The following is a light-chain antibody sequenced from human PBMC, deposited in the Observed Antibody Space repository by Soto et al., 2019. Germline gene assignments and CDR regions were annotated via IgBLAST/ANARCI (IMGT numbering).Light chain of an antibody. CDR2: EVS. Sequence: QLVLTQPPSVSGSPGQSITISCTGTNRVVGGYDYVSWYQQHPGKSPKLILYEVSNRPAGVSNRFSGSKSGNTASLSISGLQAEDEADYYCSSYTNTGTLYVLGTGTKLTVL. V-gene: IGLV2-14*01. CDR3: SSYTNTGTLYV. J-gene: IGLJ1*01. CDR1: NRVVGGYDY.